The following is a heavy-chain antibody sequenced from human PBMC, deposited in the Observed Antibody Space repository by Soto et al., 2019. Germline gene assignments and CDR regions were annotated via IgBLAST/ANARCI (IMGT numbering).Heavy chain of an antibody. Sequence: SETLSLTCTVSGGSISSNYWSWIRQPPGKGLEWIAYIYYSGSTNYNPCLKSRVTISVDTSKNQFSLKLSSVTAADTAVYYCARLYWSGGSCYHGNWFDPWGQGTLVTVSS. CDR1: GGSISSNY. D-gene: IGHD2-15*01. CDR3: ARLYWSGGSCYHGNWFDP. CDR2: IYYSGST. J-gene: IGHJ5*02. V-gene: IGHV4-59*01.